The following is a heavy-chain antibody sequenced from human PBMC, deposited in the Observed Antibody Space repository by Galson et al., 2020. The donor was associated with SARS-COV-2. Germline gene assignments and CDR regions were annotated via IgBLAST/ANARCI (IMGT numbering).Heavy chain of an antibody. Sequence: SETLSLTCAVSGYSVSTTNYWGWVRLAPGKGLEWIGSIYPNGRTYYNPSLESRVTISVDTSRNQFSLTLASVTAADTAVYYCARGGQYYDIWTGGPADHGMDVWGQGTTVTVSS. J-gene: IGHJ6*02. CDR1: GYSVSTTNY. CDR3: ARGGQYYDIWTGGPADHGMDV. CDR2: IYPNGRT. D-gene: IGHD3-9*01. V-gene: IGHV4-38-2*01.